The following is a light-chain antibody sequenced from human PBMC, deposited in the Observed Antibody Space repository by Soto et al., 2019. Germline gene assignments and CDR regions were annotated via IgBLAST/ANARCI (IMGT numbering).Light chain of an antibody. CDR2: GAS. CDR3: QQSYTTPRT. V-gene: IGKV3-15*01. Sequence: EKVMTQSPATLSVSPGERATLSCRASQSVSSNLAWYQQKPGQAPRLLLYGASTRATGIPARFSGTGSGTEFTLTISSLQSEDFATYYCQQSYTTPRTFGQGTKLEIK. CDR1: QSVSSN. J-gene: IGKJ2*01.